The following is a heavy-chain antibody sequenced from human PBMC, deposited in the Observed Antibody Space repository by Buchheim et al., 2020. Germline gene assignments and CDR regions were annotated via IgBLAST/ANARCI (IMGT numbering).Heavy chain of an antibody. J-gene: IGHJ4*02. CDR3: ASNDFWSGYSTFDY. D-gene: IGHD3-3*01. Sequence: QVQLVESGGGVVQPGRSLRLSCAASGFTFSSYAMHWVRQAPGKGLEWVAVISYDGSNKYYADSVKGRFTISRDNSKNTLYLQMNSLRAEDTAVYYCASNDFWSGYSTFDYWGQGTL. V-gene: IGHV3-30-3*01. CDR1: GFTFSSYA. CDR2: ISYDGSNK.